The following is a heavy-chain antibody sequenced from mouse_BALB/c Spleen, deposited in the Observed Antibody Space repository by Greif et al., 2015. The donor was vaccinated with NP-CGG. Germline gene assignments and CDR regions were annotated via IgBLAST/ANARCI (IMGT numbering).Heavy chain of an antibody. Sequence: VKVVESGAELAKPGASVKMSCKASGYTFTSYWMHWVKQRPGQGLEWMGYINPSTGYTEYNQKFKDKATLTADKSSSTAYMQLSSLTSEDSAVYYCARRTQHFDYWGQGTTLTVSS. CDR3: ARRTQHFDY. D-gene: IGHD6-1*01. CDR1: GYTFTSYW. V-gene: IGHV1-7*01. CDR2: INPSTGYT. J-gene: IGHJ2*01.